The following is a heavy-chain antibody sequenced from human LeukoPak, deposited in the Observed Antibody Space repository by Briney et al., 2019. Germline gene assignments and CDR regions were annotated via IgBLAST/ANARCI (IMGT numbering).Heavy chain of an antibody. V-gene: IGHV3-23*01. CDR2: ISGSGTNI. CDR1: GFTFNSYA. J-gene: IGHJ4*02. CDR3: VKDFDY. Sequence: GGSLRLSCAASGFTFNSYAMSWVRQAPGKGLEWVSVISGSGTNIYYAASVKGRFTISRDNSRKTLYLQMNSLRAEDTALYYCVKDFDYWGQGTLGTVSS.